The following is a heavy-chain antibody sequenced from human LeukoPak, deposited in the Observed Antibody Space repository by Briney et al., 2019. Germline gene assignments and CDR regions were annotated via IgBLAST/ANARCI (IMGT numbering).Heavy chain of an antibody. V-gene: IGHV1-69*13. Sequence: SVKVSCKVSGYTLTELSMHWVRQAPGKGLEWMGGIIPIFGTANYAQKFQGRVTITADESTSTAYMELSSLRSEDTAVYYCASPETRDYWGQGTLVTVSS. CDR1: GYTLTELS. J-gene: IGHJ4*02. CDR3: ASPETRDY. CDR2: IIPIFGTA.